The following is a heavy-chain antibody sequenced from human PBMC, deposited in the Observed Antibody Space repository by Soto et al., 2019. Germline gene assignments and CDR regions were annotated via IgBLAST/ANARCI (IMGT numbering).Heavy chain of an antibody. D-gene: IGHD3-3*01. CDR1: GITVTGCF. Sequence: VQLVESGGGLVQPGGSLRLSCAASGITVTGCFMTWVRQAPGKGLEWVSVISSVGSSYYADSVKGRFIIYRDISKNPLFLEMNSLRVEDTAVYYCARDTLGGADAFWHGGQGTRVTVSS. CDR2: ISSVGSS. CDR3: ARDTLGGADAFWH. V-gene: IGHV3-66*01. J-gene: IGHJ4*02.